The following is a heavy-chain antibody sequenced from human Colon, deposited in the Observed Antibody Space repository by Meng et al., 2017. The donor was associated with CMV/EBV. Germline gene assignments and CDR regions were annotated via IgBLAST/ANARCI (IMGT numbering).Heavy chain of an antibody. D-gene: IGHD3-10*01. V-gene: IGHV1-8*02. CDR1: ASPVTTHD. J-gene: IGHJ5*02. Sequence: TASASPVTTHDITSLRQAPGQGLEWMGWMNPNRGTTGYPQRFQGRITMTWNTSIITAYLDLSSLRSEDTAVYYCATGGRGFGSWFDPWGQGTLVTVSS. CDR3: ATGGRGFGSWFDP. CDR2: MNPNRGTT.